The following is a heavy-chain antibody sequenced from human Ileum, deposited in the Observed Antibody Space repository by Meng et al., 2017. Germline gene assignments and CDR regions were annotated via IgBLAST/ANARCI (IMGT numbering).Heavy chain of an antibody. V-gene: IGHV4-34*01. J-gene: IGHJ4*02. CDR3: ARQHSSYWGFDY. D-gene: IGHD6-6*01. CDR2: IYYSGTT. Sequence: VRLEPWVAGVLPPPAPLLPPCAVSGYFISSEYYWSWIRQPPGKGLEWIGDIYYSGTTHYNPSLKSRVTIAVDESKNHFSLKLSSATAADTAVYYCARQHSSYWGFDYWGQGTLVTVSS. CDR1: GYFISSEYY.